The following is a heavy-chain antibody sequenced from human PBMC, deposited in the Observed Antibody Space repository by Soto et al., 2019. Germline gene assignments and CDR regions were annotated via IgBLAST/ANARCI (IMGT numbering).Heavy chain of an antibody. Sequence: AVKGSCKASGGTFSSYAISWVRQAPGQGLEWMGGIIPIFGTANYAQKFQGRVTITADKPTSTAYMELSSLRSEDTAVYYCASDRPGSSGPGYYFDYWGQGTLVTVSS. V-gene: IGHV1-69*06. D-gene: IGHD3-22*01. CDR2: IIPIFGTA. CDR1: GGTFSSYA. J-gene: IGHJ4*02. CDR3: ASDRPGSSGPGYYFDY.